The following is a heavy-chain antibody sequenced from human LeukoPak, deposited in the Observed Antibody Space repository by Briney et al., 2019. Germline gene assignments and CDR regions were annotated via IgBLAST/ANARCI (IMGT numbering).Heavy chain of an antibody. D-gene: IGHD5-18*01. CDR1: GLSLSDNP. Sequence: GGSLRLSCAASGLSLSDNPMHWVRQAPGKGLEWVTLITYDGAFDGGKAYYADSVKGRFTISRDNSENTLYLQMNSLRAEDTAVYYCAKAARGAMVTVDYWGQGTLVTVSS. CDR2: ITYDGAFDGGKA. V-gene: IGHV3-30-3*01. CDR3: AKAARGAMVTVDY. J-gene: IGHJ4*02.